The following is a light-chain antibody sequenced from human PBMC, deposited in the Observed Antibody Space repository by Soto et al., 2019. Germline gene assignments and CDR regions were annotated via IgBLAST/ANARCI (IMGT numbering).Light chain of an antibody. CDR2: EDN. CDR3: QSYDSSNVV. J-gene: IGLJ2*01. Sequence: NFMLTQPHSVSESPGKTVTISCTRSSGSIASNYVQWYQQRPGSAPTTVIYEDNQRPSGVPDRFSGSIDSSSNSASLTISGLKTEAEADYYCQSYDSSNVVFGGGTMVTVL. V-gene: IGLV6-57*04. CDR1: SGSIASNY.